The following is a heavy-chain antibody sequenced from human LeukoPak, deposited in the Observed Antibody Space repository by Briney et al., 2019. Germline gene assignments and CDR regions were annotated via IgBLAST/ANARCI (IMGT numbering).Heavy chain of an antibody. Sequence: GGPLRLSCAASGFTFSSYAMSWVRQAPGKGLEWVSAISGSGGSTYYADSVKGRFTISRDNSKNTLYLQMNSLRAEDTAVYYCAKDWAPSGDFWSGYYTGYFDYWGQGTLVTVSS. CDR3: AKDWAPSGDFWSGYYTGYFDY. CDR2: ISGSGGST. V-gene: IGHV3-23*01. D-gene: IGHD3-3*01. J-gene: IGHJ4*02. CDR1: GFTFSSYA.